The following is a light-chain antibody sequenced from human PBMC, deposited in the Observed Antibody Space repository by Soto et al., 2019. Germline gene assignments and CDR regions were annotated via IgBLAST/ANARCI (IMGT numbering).Light chain of an antibody. J-gene: IGKJ4*01. CDR3: QQYNSSPLT. Sequence: DIQMTQSPSTLSASVGDRVTITCRASQSISSWLAWYQQKPGKVPKLLIYKAYSLESGVPSRFSGSGSGTEFPLTISGLQPDDFATYYCQQYNSSPLTFGGVNKVEIK. CDR1: QSISSW. V-gene: IGKV1-5*03. CDR2: KAY.